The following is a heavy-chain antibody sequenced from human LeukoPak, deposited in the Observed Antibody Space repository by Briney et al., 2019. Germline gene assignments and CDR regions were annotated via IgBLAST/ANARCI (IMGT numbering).Heavy chain of an antibody. CDR1: GFTFSSYW. Sequence: PGGSLRLSCAASGFTFSSYWMTSVRQAPGQGLEWVANIKQDGSEKYYVDSVKGRFTISRDNAKNSLFLQMNSLRAEDTAVYYCARDNSVRDEAWWFNPWGQGTLVTVSS. V-gene: IGHV3-7*01. J-gene: IGHJ5*02. CDR3: ARDNSVRDEAWWFNP. D-gene: IGHD5-24*01. CDR2: IKQDGSEK.